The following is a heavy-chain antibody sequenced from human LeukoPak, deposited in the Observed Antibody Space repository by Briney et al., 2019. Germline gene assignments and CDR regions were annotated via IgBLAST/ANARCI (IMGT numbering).Heavy chain of an antibody. CDR1: GGSISSYY. V-gene: IGHV4-59*01. CDR2: VYYSGST. D-gene: IGHD6-19*01. J-gene: IGHJ4*02. CDR3: ARGEQWLADHFDY. Sequence: SETLSLTCTGSGGSISSYYWNWIRQPPGKGLEWIGYVYYSGSTNYNPSLKSRVTISVDTSKNQFSLQLSSVTAADTAVYYCARGEQWLADHFDYWGQGTLVTVSS.